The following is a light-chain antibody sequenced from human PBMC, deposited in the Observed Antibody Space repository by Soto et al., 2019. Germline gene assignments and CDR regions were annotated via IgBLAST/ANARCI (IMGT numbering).Light chain of an antibody. Sequence: QSALTQPRSVSGSPGQSVTISCTGTSSDVGNYNYVSWHRHHPGKAPKVLIYDVSKRPSGVPDRFSGSKSGNTASLTVSGLQAEDEADYYCSSYVGNYGLLFGGGTKLTVL. V-gene: IGLV2-11*01. J-gene: IGLJ2*01. CDR2: DVS. CDR3: SSYVGNYGLL. CDR1: SSDVGNYNY.